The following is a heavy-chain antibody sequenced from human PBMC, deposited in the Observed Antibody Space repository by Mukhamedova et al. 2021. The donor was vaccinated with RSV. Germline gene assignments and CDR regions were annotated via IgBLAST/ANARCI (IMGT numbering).Heavy chain of an antibody. CDR3: VKDHPSLAH. J-gene: IGHJ4*02. CDR2: LPKDGKND. Sequence: EWVSFLPKDGKNDQYADSVKGRFSISRDTSKNTLYLQMNNLRAEDTAMYYCVKDHPSLAHLGPGTLVTVSS. V-gene: IGHV3-30*02.